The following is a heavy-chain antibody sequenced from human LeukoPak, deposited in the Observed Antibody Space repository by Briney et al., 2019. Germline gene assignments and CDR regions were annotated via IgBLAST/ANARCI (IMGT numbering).Heavy chain of an antibody. V-gene: IGHV3-49*03. D-gene: IGHD4-23*01. J-gene: IGHJ4*02. CDR2: IRSFPYGGTT. CDR1: GYTFSDYA. Sequence: GGPLRLSCTASGYTFSDYAVSWFRQAPGKGLEWVGFIRSFPYGGTTEYAASVKGRFSISRDNSKSTVYLQMNSLRVEDTAVYYCARGGTTVITEYFDYWGQGTLVTVSS. CDR3: ARGGTTVITEYFDY.